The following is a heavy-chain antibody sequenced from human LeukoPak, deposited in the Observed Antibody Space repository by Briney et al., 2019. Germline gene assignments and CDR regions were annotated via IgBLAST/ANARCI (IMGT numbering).Heavy chain of an antibody. V-gene: IGHV1-46*01. CDR2: INPSGGST. CDR3: ARATAVAAPFDY. CDR1: GYTCTSYY. Sequence: ASVKVSCKASGYTCTSYYMHWVRQAPGQGLEWMGIINPSGGSTSYAQKFQGRVTMTRDTSTSTVYMELSSLRSEDTAVYYCARATAVAAPFDYWGQGTLVTVSP. D-gene: IGHD6-19*01. J-gene: IGHJ4*02.